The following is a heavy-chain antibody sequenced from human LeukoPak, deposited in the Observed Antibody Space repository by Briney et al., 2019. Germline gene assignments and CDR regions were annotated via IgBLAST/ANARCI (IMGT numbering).Heavy chain of an antibody. J-gene: IGHJ4*02. Sequence: ASVKVSCKASGYTFTGYYMHWVRQAPGQGLEWMGRINPNSGGTNYAQKFQGRVTMTRDTSISTAYMELSRLRSDDTAVYYCAREQNYYDSIMVDYWGQGTLVTVSS. CDR2: INPNSGGT. CDR3: AREQNYYDSIMVDY. CDR1: GYTFTGYY. D-gene: IGHD3-22*01. V-gene: IGHV1-2*06.